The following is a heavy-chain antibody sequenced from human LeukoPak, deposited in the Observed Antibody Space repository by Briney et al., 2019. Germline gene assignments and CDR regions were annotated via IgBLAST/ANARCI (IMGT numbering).Heavy chain of an antibody. Sequence: GESLKISCKGSGYSFTSYWIGWVRQMPGKGLEWMGIIYPGDSDTRYSPSFQGQVTISADKSINTAYLQWSNLKASDTAIYYCARRGYCSSVTCYGAVKGAFDIWGQGTMVTVSS. V-gene: IGHV5-51*01. J-gene: IGHJ3*02. CDR2: IYPGDSDT. CDR3: ARRGYCSSVTCYGAVKGAFDI. CDR1: GYSFTSYW. D-gene: IGHD2-2*03.